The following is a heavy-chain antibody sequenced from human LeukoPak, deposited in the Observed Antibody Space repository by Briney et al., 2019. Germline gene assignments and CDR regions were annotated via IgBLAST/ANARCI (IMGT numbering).Heavy chain of an antibody. CDR3: VKDSASTATNYYYWGMNV. CDR1: GFTFSTYG. Sequence: GGSLRLSCAASGFTFSTYGMHWVRQAPGKGLEWVATISDNGASTYYADSIKGRSTISRNNGKNTLSLQLDSLRPGDTAVYYCVKDSASTATNYYYWGMNVWGQGTTVTVSS. D-gene: IGHD2-15*01. J-gene: IGHJ6*02. V-gene: IGHV3-30*18. CDR2: ISDNGAST.